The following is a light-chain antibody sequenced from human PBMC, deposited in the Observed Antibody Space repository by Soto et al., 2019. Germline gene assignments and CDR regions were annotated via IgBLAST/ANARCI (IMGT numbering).Light chain of an antibody. CDR3: QQYYHWGP. V-gene: IGKV3-15*01. CDR1: REIGTK. J-gene: IGKJ1*01. CDR2: EVC. Sequence: EIVMTLSPAGLSVAPGERGTVWCRASREIGTKLAWYQQKPGQAPRPLMYEVCTRARAAPVRSSGRGSGSEFTFTISSLHSSDFQTFFCQQYYHWGPFGPGTKVDSK.